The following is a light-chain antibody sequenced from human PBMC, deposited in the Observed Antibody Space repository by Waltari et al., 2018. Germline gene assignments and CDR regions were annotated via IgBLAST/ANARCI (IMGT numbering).Light chain of an antibody. J-gene: IGKJ4*01. Sequence: EIQMTQSPSSLSTSVGDRVTVTCQTSQDISNYLNWYQQKPGKAPKLLIYAASNLETGVPSRFSGSGSGTNFTFTISSLQPEDIATYYCQQHDNLPLAFGGGPRWKSN. V-gene: IGKV1-33*01. CDR2: AAS. CDR1: QDISNY. CDR3: QQHDNLPLA.